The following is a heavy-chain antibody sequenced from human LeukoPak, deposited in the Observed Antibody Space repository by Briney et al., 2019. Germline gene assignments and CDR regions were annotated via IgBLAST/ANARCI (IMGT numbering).Heavy chain of an antibody. CDR3: ARVLAAAGTNYFDY. CDR2: ISANNGNT. D-gene: IGHD6-13*01. Sequence: ASVKVSCKASGYAFTSYGIGWVRQAPGQGFEWMGWISANNGNTNYAQKLQGRVTMTTDTSTSTAYMELRSLRSDNTAVYYCARVLAAAGTNYFDYWGQGTLVTVSS. V-gene: IGHV1-18*01. CDR1: GYAFTSYG. J-gene: IGHJ4*02.